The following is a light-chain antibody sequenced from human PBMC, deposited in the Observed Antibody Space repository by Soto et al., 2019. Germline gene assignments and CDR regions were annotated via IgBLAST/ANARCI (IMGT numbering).Light chain of an antibody. Sequence: EIVMTQSPATLSVSPGERATLSCSASQSVSSNLAWYQQKPGQAPRLLIYGASTRATGIPATFTGSGSGTEFTLTISSMQSEDFAVYYCQQYNNWPLTFGGGTNVEIK. CDR2: GAS. CDR3: QQYNNWPLT. CDR1: QSVSSN. J-gene: IGKJ4*01. V-gene: IGKV3-15*01.